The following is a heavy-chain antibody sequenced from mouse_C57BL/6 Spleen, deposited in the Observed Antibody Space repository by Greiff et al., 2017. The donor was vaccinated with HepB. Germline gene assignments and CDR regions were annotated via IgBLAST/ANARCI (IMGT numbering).Heavy chain of an antibody. CDR1: EYEFPSHD. CDR3: ASGSSYGRYFDV. D-gene: IGHD1-1*01. Sequence: VHVKQSGGGLVQPGESLKLSCESNEYEFPSHDMSWVRKTPEKRLELVAAINSDGGSTYYPDTMERRFIISRDNTKKTLYLQMSSLRSEDTALYYCASGSSYGRYFDVWGTGTTVTVSS. CDR2: INSDGGST. J-gene: IGHJ1*03. V-gene: IGHV5-2*01.